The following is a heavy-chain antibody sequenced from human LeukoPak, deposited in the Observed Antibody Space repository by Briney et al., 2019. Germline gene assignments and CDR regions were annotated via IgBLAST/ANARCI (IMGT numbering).Heavy chain of an antibody. J-gene: IGHJ6*02. CDR1: GFTFSSYW. D-gene: IGHD2-2*01. CDR2: IKQDGSEK. V-gene: IGHV3-7*01. Sequence: GGSLRLSCAASGFTFSSYWMSWVRQAPGKGLEWVANIKQDGSEKYYVDSVKGRFTISRDNAKNSLYLQMNSLRAEDTAVYYCARGGGAVDCSSTSCYALYYYYYYGMDVWGQGTTVTVSS. CDR3: ARGGGAVDCSSTSCYALYYYYYYGMDV.